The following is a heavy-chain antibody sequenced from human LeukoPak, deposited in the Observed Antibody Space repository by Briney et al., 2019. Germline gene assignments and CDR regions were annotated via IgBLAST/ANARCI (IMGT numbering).Heavy chain of an antibody. CDR3: ARGLGATIEYFQH. D-gene: IGHD1-26*01. Sequence: SVKVSCKASGGTFSSYAISWVRQAPGQGLEWMGRIIPILGIANYAQKFQGRVTITADKSTSTAYMELSSLRSEDTAVYYCARGLGATIEYFQHWGQGTLVTVSS. V-gene: IGHV1-69*04. CDR1: GGTFSSYA. CDR2: IIPILGIA. J-gene: IGHJ1*01.